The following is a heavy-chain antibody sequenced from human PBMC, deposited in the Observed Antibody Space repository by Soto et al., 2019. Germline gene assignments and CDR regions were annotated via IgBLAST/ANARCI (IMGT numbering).Heavy chain of an antibody. CDR1: GFTFSSYG. CDR3: ARDGRRITLDC. J-gene: IGHJ4*02. CDR2: IWYDGSNK. V-gene: IGHV3-33*01. D-gene: IGHD1-20*01. Sequence: QVQLVESGGGVVQPGRSLRLSCVASGFTFSSYGMHWVRQAPGKGLEWVTLIWYDGSNKYYADSVRGRFTISRDNSKNYLYLQMNSLTVEDTAVYYCARDGRRITLDCWGQGTLVTVSS.